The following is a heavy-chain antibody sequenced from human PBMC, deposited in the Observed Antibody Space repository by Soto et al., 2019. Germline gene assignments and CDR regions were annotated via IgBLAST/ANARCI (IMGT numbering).Heavy chain of an antibody. J-gene: IGHJ4*01. D-gene: IGHD6-13*01. CDR2: IQQDGGVQ. V-gene: IGHV3-7*01. Sequence: PGGSLRLSCAASGFTFNTYWMSWVRQAPGKGLEWVANIQQDGGVQYYVDSVKGRFTISRDNAKNSLYLQMKSLTAEDTAVYYCARDRRSSWPAFDSWGQGTLVTVSS. CDR1: GFTFNTYW. CDR3: ARDRRSSWPAFDS.